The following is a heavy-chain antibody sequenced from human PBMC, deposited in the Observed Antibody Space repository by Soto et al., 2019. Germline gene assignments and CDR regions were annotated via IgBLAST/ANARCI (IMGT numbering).Heavy chain of an antibody. CDR1: GFNFSNHA. CDR2: ISGSGGTT. Sequence: QPGGSLRLSCTASGFNFSNHAMSWVRQAPGKGLEWVSVISGSGGTTYYADSVKGRFTISRDNSKNTLYLQMNSLRAEDTALYYYAKDLGIITFMYYFGSWGQGTMVTVSS. V-gene: IGHV3-23*01. CDR3: AKDLGIITFMYYFGS. J-gene: IGHJ5*01. D-gene: IGHD3-10*01.